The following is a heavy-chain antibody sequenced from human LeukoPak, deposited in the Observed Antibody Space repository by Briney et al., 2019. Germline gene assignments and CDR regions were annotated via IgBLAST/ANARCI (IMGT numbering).Heavy chain of an antibody. CDR2: INPNSGGT. D-gene: IGHD3-16*01. V-gene: IGHV1-2*06. J-gene: IGHJ4*02. Sequence: ASVKVSCKASGYTFTGYYMRWVRQAPGQGLEWMGRINPNSGGTNYAQKFQGRVTMTRDTSTSTAYMEMSRLRSDDTAVYYCAREKEGFGYWGQGTLVTVSS. CDR1: GYTFTGYY. CDR3: AREKEGFGY.